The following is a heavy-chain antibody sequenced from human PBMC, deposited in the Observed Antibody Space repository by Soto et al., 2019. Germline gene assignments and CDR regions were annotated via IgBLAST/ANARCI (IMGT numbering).Heavy chain of an antibody. CDR3: ARDTESNRYND. J-gene: IGHJ1*01. D-gene: IGHD1-20*01. CDR2: IRPDNGNT. V-gene: IGHV1-18*01. CDR1: GYTFSTSG. Sequence: ASVKVSCKTSGYTFSTSGISWVRQAPGQGLEWVGWIRPDNGNTNSAQRLQGRVTLTTDTSASTAYMELRSLTSDDTAMYYCARDTESNRYNDWGQGTLVTVSS.